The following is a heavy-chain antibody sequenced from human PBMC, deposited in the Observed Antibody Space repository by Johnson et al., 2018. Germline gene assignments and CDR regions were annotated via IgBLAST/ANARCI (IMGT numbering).Heavy chain of an antibody. Sequence: VQLVESGGDLVQPGGSLRLSCAASGFTFSSYSMNWVRQAPGKGLEWVSYITSTSTIDYAASVKGRFTIPRDDAKNSLYLQMNSLRAEDTAMYYCAKDRTGNWHGHFQYWGQGTLVTVSS. CDR1: GFTFSSYS. CDR3: AKDRTGNWHGHFQY. D-gene: IGHD5-24*01. CDR2: ITSTSTI. J-gene: IGHJ1*01. V-gene: IGHV3-48*01.